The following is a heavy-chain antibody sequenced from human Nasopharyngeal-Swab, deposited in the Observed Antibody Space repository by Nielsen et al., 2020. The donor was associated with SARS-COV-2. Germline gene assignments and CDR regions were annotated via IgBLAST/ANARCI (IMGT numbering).Heavy chain of an antibody. CDR3: AKEGGVVAILRYFQH. CDR1: GFTFSSYG. Sequence: GESLKISCAASGFTFSSYGMHWVRQAPGKGLEWVAFIRYDGSNKYYADSVKGRFTISRDNSKNTLYLQMNSLRAEDTAVYYCAKEGGVVAILRYFQHWGQGTLVTVSS. V-gene: IGHV3-30*02. J-gene: IGHJ1*01. D-gene: IGHD2-21*01. CDR2: IRYDGSNK.